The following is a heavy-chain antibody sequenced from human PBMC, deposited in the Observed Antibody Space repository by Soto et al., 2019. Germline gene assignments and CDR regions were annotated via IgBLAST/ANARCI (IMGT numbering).Heavy chain of an antibody. J-gene: IGHJ6*02. Sequence: QLQLQESGSGLVKPSQTLSLTCAVSGGSISSVVYSWSWIRQPPGKGLEWIGYIFLSGSTYYNPSIKSRVTISVDRSKNQFSLKLSSVTAADTAVYYCARRRGFPYYYGMDVWGQGTTVTVSS. CDR2: IFLSGST. D-gene: IGHD5-12*01. V-gene: IGHV4-30-2*01. CDR3: ARRRGFPYYYGMDV. CDR1: GGSISSVVYS.